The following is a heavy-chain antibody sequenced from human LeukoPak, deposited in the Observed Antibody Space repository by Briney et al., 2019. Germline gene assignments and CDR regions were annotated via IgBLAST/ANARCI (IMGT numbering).Heavy chain of an antibody. CDR1: GGSISSGGYY. D-gene: IGHD3-10*01. CDR2: IYYSGST. V-gene: IGHV4-31*03. J-gene: IGHJ5*02. CDR3: ARGPRREYDWFDP. Sequence: SQTLSLTCTVSGGSISSGGYYWSWIRQHPGKGLEWIGYIYYSGSTYYNPSLKSRVTISVDTSKNQFSLKLSSVTAADTAVYYCARGPRREYDWFDPWGQGTLVTVSS.